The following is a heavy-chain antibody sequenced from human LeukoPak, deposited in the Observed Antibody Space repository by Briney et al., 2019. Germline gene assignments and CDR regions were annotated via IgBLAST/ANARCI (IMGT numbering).Heavy chain of an antibody. CDR3: ARVGYCTNGVCSQRIFDY. V-gene: IGHV4-59*08. CDR1: GGSISSYS. J-gene: IGHJ4*02. D-gene: IGHD2-8*01. CDR2: LYYSGST. Sequence: SETLSLTCTVSGGSISSYSWSWIRQPPGRGLEWIGYLYYSGSTNYNPSLKSRVTMSVDTSKNQFSLKLSSVTAAGTAVYYCARVGYCTNGVCSQRIFDYWGQGTLVTVSS.